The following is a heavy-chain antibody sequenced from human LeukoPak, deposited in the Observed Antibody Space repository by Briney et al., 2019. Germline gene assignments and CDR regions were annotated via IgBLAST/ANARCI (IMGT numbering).Heavy chain of an antibody. J-gene: IGHJ3*02. CDR3: ARGLQTIHAFDI. CDR2: IYSGGST. Sequence: GGSLRLSCAASGFTVSSNYMNWVRQAPGKGLEWVSVIYSGGSTYYADSVKGRFTISRDNSKNTLYLQMNSLRAEDTAVYYCARGLQTIHAFDIWGQGTMVTVSS. V-gene: IGHV3-53*01. D-gene: IGHD1/OR15-1a*01. CDR1: GFTVSSNY.